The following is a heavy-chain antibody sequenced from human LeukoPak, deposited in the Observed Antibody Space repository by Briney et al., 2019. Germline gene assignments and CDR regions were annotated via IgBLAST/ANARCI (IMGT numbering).Heavy chain of an antibody. Sequence: GGSLRLSCAASGFTFDDYGMSWVRQAPGKGLEWVSGINWNGGSTGYADSVKRRFTISRDNAKNSLYLQMNSLRAEDTALYYCARASYSGYDSDYWGQGTLVTVSA. J-gene: IGHJ4*02. CDR3: ARASYSGYDSDY. CDR2: INWNGGST. V-gene: IGHV3-20*04. D-gene: IGHD5-12*01. CDR1: GFTFDDYG.